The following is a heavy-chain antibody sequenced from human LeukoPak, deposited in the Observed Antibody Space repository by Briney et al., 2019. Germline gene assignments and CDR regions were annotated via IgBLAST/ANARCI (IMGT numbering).Heavy chain of an antibody. CDR3: AKSPTTTVVTRFDY. CDR1: GFTFSSYS. CDR2: ISSSSSYI. J-gene: IGHJ4*02. V-gene: IGHV3-21*04. D-gene: IGHD4-23*01. Sequence: GGSLRLSCAASGFTFSSYSMNWVRQAPGKGLEWVSSISSSSSYIYYADSVKGRFTISRDNAKNSLYLQMNSLRAEDTAVYYCAKSPTTTVVTRFDYWGQGTLVTVSS.